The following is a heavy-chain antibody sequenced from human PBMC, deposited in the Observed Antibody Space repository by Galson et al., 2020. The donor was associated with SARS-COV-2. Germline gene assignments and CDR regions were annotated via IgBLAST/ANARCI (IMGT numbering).Heavy chain of an antibody. J-gene: IGHJ4*02. V-gene: IGHV3-33*01. CDR2: IYFDGSET. CDR3: ARDGQSRSGWAFYY. Sequence: GGSLRLSCAASGFTFSDHAMHWVRQAPGKGLEWVAQIYFDGSETYYGDSVKGRFTISRDSSKNTVYLQMNNLRADDTAVYYCARDGQSRSGWAFYYWGQGTLLTVSS. D-gene: IGHD6-19*01. CDR1: GFTFSDHA.